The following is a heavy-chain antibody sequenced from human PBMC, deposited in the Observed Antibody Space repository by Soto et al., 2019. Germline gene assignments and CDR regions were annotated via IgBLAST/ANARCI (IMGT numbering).Heavy chain of an antibody. Sequence: SVKVSCKASGGTFSSYTISWVRQAPGQGLEWMGRIIPILGIANYAQKFQGRVTITADKSTSTAYMELSSLRSEDTAVYYCARDAYSSSWTPAPFDYWGQGTLVTVSS. CDR3: ARDAYSSSWTPAPFDY. CDR1: GGTFSSYT. J-gene: IGHJ4*02. D-gene: IGHD6-13*01. V-gene: IGHV1-69*04. CDR2: IIPILGIA.